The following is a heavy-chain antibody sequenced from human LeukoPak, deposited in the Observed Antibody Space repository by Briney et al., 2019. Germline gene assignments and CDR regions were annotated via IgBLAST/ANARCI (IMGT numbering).Heavy chain of an antibody. Sequence: SETLSLTCTVSGGSVSSSYWSWIRQPAGMRLEWIGRIHSSSSTNYNPSLKSRVTMSLDTSKSQFSLRLSSVTAADTAVYYCAREDGSSWRYYYYYMDVWGKGTTVTVSS. V-gene: IGHV4-4*07. D-gene: IGHD6-13*01. CDR1: GGSVSSSY. CDR2: IHSSSST. J-gene: IGHJ6*03. CDR3: AREDGSSWRYYYYYMDV.